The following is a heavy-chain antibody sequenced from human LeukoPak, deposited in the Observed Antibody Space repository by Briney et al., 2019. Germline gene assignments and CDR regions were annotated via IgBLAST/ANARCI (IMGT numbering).Heavy chain of an antibody. CDR3: AREVPGAKRAFDI. Sequence: GGSLRLSCAASGFTFSSYSMNWVRQAPGKGLEWVSYISSSSSTIYYADSVKGRFTISRDNAKNSLYLQMNSLGAEDTAVYYCAREVPGAKRAFDIWGQGTMVTVSS. CDR2: ISSSSSTI. V-gene: IGHV3-48*04. D-gene: IGHD2-2*01. CDR1: GFTFSSYS. J-gene: IGHJ3*02.